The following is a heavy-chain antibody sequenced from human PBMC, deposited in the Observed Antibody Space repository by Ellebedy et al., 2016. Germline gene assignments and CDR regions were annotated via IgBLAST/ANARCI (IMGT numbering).Heavy chain of an antibody. CDR2: IYSSGTT. Sequence: GGSLRLSXAASGFTFSDSYMSWVRQAPGKGLEWVSVIYSSGTTYYADSVKGRFTISRDNSKNTLYLQMNSLRAEDTAVYYCAKDSELRYSLDYWGQGTLVTVSS. V-gene: IGHV3-66*01. CDR1: GFTFSDSY. D-gene: IGHD3-9*01. CDR3: AKDSELRYSLDY. J-gene: IGHJ4*02.